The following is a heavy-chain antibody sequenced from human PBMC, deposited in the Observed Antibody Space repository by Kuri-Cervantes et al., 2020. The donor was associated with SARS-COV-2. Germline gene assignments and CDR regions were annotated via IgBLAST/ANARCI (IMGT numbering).Heavy chain of an antibody. CDR3: ASDGVSGSLSLDF. J-gene: IGHJ4*02. CDR1: GGTFSTAI. CDR2: IMPALGMP. D-gene: IGHD6-19*01. V-gene: IGHV1-69*10. Sequence: SVKVSCKASGGTFSTAIVSWVRQGPGQGLEWMGGIMPALGMPNYAQKFRDRVTITADTSTATAFLELSGLKSEDTALYYCASDGVSGSLSLDFWGQGTLVTGAS.